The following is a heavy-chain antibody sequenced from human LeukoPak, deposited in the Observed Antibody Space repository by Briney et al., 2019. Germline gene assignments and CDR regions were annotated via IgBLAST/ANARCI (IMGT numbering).Heavy chain of an antibody. Sequence: SETLSLTCTVSGGSISSGGYYWSWIRQHPGKGLEWIGYIYYSGSTYYNPSLKSRVTISVDTSKNQFSLKLSSVTAADTAVYYCARERPGVAQWELGGGMVDYWGQGTLVTVSS. V-gene: IGHV4-31*03. CDR1: GGSISSGGYY. CDR3: ARERPGVAQWELGGGMVDY. D-gene: IGHD1-26*01. CDR2: IYYSGST. J-gene: IGHJ4*02.